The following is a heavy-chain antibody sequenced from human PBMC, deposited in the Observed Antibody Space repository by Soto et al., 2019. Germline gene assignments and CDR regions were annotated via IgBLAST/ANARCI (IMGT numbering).Heavy chain of an antibody. D-gene: IGHD3-22*01. CDR2: IIPIFGTA. J-gene: IGHJ3*02. CDR1: GGTFSSYA. V-gene: IGHV1-69*13. CDR3: ARESLRITMIVVVDDAFDI. Sequence: SVKVSCKASGGTFSSYAISWVRQAPGQGLEWMGGIIPIFGTANYAQKFQGRVTITADESTSTAYMELSSLRSEDTAVYYCARESLRITMIVVVDDAFDIWGQGTMVTVSS.